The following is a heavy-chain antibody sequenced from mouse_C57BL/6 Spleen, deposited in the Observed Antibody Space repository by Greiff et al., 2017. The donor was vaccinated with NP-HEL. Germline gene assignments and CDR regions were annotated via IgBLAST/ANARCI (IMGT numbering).Heavy chain of an antibody. J-gene: IGHJ3*01. D-gene: IGHD2-2*01. CDR1: GFNIKDDY. CDR3: TTAGGYDRFAY. CDR2: IDPENGDT. Sequence: VQLKQSGAELVRPGASVKLSCTASGFNIKDDYMHWVKQRPEQGLEWIGWIDPENGDTEYASKFQGKATITADTSSNTAYLQLSSLTSEDTAVYYCTTAGGYDRFAYWGQGTLVTVSA. V-gene: IGHV14-4*01.